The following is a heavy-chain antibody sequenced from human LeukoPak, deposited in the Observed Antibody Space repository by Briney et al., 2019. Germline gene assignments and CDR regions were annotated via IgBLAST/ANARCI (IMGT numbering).Heavy chain of an antibody. V-gene: IGHV4-4*02. Sequence: SETLSLACDVSGGSITQTNYWTWVRQPPGKGLEWIGEVNLQGSTDYNPSLMGRVAISVDTSENHVSLQLTSVTAADTAVYHCARGQIAAEWFDPWGQGTLVTVSS. D-gene: IGHD6-13*01. CDR1: GGSITQTNY. J-gene: IGHJ5*02. CDR2: VNLQGST. CDR3: ARGQIAAEWFDP.